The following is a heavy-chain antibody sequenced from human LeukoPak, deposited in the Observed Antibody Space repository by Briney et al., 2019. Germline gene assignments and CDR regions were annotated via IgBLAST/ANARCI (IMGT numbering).Heavy chain of an antibody. CDR2: INHSGST. CDR3: ARGDYYDSSGYYYIDY. Sequence: SESLSLTCAVYGESFSGYYWSWIRQPPGKGLEWIGEINHSGSTNYNPSLKSRVTISVDTSKNQFSLKLSSVTAADTAVYYCARGDYYDSSGYYYIDYWGQGTLVTVSS. CDR1: GESFSGYY. J-gene: IGHJ4*02. V-gene: IGHV4-34*01. D-gene: IGHD3-22*01.